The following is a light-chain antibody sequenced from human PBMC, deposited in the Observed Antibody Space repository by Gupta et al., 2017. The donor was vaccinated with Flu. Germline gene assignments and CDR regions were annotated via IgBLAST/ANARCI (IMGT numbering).Light chain of an antibody. J-gene: IGKJ4*01. V-gene: IGKV1-39*01. CDR3: QQSYSIPLT. CDR2: AAS. Sequence: DIQMTQSPSSLSASVGDRVTITCRASQSISNFLNWYQQKPGKAPKLLIYAASNLQTGVPSRFSGSGSGTDFTLAISSLQPEDFATYYCQQSYSIPLTFGGGTKVEIK. CDR1: QSISNF.